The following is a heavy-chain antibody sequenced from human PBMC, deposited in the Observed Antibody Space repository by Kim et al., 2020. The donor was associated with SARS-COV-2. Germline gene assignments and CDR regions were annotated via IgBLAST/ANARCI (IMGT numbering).Heavy chain of an antibody. J-gene: IGHJ4*02. V-gene: IGHV4-39*07. CDR3: ARDLGETTVVTPGVDY. D-gene: IGHD3-16*01. Sequence: SLKSRVTISVDTSKNQFSLKLSSVTAADTAVYYCARDLGETTVVTPGVDYWCQGTLVTVSS.